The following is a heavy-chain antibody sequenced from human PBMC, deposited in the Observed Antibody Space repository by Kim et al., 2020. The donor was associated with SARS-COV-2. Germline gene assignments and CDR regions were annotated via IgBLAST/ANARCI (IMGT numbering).Heavy chain of an antibody. Sequence: GGSLRLSCAASGFTFSNAWMSWVRQAPGKGLEWVGRIKSKTDGGTTDYAAPVKGRFTISRDDSKNTLYLQMNSLKTEDTAVYYCTTDLNMSVVGATWGQGTLVTVSS. J-gene: IGHJ5*02. CDR3: TTDLNMSVVGAT. CDR2: IKSKTDGGTT. CDR1: GFTFSNAW. D-gene: IGHD1-26*01. V-gene: IGHV3-15*01.